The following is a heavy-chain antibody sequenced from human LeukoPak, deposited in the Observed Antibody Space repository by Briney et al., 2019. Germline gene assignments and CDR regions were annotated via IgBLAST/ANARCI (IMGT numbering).Heavy chain of an antibody. Sequence: GSSVKVSCKASGGTFSSYAISWVRQAPGQGLEWMGGIIPIFGTANYAQKFQGRVTITADESTSTAYMELSSLRSEDTAVYYCARSIVATILSWYFDLWGRGTLVTVSS. CDR2: IIPIFGTA. J-gene: IGHJ2*01. CDR3: ARSIVATILSWYFDL. D-gene: IGHD5-12*01. CDR1: GGTFSSYA. V-gene: IGHV1-69*01.